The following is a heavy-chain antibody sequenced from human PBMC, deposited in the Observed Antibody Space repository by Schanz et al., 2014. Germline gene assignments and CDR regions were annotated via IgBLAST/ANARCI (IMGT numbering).Heavy chain of an antibody. CDR2: ISGSSRTI. J-gene: IGHJ5*02. CDR3: ARGRVLES. D-gene: IGHD1-1*01. CDR1: GFSFSSYA. Sequence: EVQLLESGGGLVQPGGSLRLSCATSGFSFSSYAMNWVRQAPGKGLEWVSYISGSSRTIYYADSMKGRFTISRDNAKNSLFLQMNSLRPEDTAVYYCARGRVLESWGQGTLVTVSS. V-gene: IGHV3-48*04.